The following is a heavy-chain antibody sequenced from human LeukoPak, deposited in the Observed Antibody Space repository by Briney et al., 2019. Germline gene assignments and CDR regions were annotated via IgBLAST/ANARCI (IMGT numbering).Heavy chain of an antibody. CDR3: ARVRRSGNWFGDMFDP. CDR1: GGSISSGDYY. J-gene: IGHJ5*02. CDR2: IYYSGSA. V-gene: IGHV4-30-4*01. Sequence: SQTLSLTCTVSGGSISSGDYYWSWIRQPPGTGLEWIGYIYYSGSAYYNPSLKSRVTISVDTSKNQFSLKLSSVTAADTAVYYCARVRRSGNWFGDMFDPWGQGTLVTVSP. D-gene: IGHD3-10*01.